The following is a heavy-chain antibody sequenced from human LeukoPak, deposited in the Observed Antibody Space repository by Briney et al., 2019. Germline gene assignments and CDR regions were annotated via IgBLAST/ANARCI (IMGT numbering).Heavy chain of an antibody. CDR3: AREGYSYGKGYFDY. Sequence: GGSLRLFCAASGFTFSSYAMSWVRQAPGKGLEWVSAISGSGGSTYYADSVKGRFTISRDNSKNTLYLQMNSLRAEDTAVYYCAREGYSYGKGYFDYWGQGTLVTVSS. CDR2: ISGSGGST. D-gene: IGHD5-18*01. V-gene: IGHV3-23*01. J-gene: IGHJ4*02. CDR1: GFTFSSYA.